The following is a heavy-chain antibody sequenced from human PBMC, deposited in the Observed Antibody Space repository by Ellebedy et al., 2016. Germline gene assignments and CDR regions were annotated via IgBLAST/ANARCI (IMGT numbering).Heavy chain of an antibody. D-gene: IGHD6-6*01. CDR1: RFSFTNYS. Sequence: GGSLRLSCAASRFSFTNYSLHWVRQSPGKGLEWVAVIWYDGSNKYYGDSVKGRFTISRDNSKNTLYLQMNSLRAEDTAVYYCARRIAARPDYYYAMDVWGQGTTVTVAS. V-gene: IGHV3-33*08. CDR3: ARRIAARPDYYYAMDV. J-gene: IGHJ6*02. CDR2: IWYDGSNK.